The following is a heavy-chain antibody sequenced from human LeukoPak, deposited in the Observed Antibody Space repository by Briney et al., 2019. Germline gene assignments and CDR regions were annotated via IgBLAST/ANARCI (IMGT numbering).Heavy chain of an antibody. J-gene: IGHJ4*02. V-gene: IGHV3-23*01. CDR1: GFSFSSYA. CDR3: AKHSHDGSAPYYEVQLDY. CDR2: ISGSGGST. Sequence: GGSLRLSCAASGFSFSSYAMSWVRQAPGKGLEWVSAISGSGGSTYYADSVKGRITISRDNSKNTLYLQMNSLRAEDTAIYYCAKHSHDGSAPYYEVQLDYWGQGTLVTVSS. D-gene: IGHD3-22*01.